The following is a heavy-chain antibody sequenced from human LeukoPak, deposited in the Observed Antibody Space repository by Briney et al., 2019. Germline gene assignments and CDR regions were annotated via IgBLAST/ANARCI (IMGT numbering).Heavy chain of an antibody. D-gene: IGHD3-9*01. CDR2: ISSDGSNK. J-gene: IGHJ4*02. Sequence: GGSLRLSCAASGFTFSSYAMHWVRQAPGKGLEWVAFISSDGSNKYYADSVKGRFTISRDNSKNTLYLQMNSLRAEDTAVYYCAIMAGMGYDDILTGYYSRGEFDYWGQGTLVTVSS. CDR1: GFTFSSYA. V-gene: IGHV3-30-3*01. CDR3: AIMAGMGYDDILTGYYSRGEFDY.